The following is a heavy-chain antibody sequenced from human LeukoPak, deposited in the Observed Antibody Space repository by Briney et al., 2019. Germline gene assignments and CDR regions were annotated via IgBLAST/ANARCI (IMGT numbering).Heavy chain of an antibody. CDR3: LGGVAADY. J-gene: IGHJ4*02. CDR2: INQDASDK. Sequence: GGPLRLSCAASRFSFSQYWMPCVPQAPGKGGVGLGNINQDASDKHSAHPVKGRFTSSRDNAKNSLYLQMYCLRVEDTAVYYCLGGVAADYWGRGTLVTVSS. V-gene: IGHV3-7*01. D-gene: IGHD3-16*01. CDR1: RFSFSQYW.